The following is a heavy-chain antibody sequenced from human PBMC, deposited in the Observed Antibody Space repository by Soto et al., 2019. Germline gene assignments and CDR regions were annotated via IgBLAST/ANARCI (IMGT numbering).Heavy chain of an antibody. CDR1: GSTFSSYA. V-gene: IGHV3-23*01. CDR2: ISGSGDST. D-gene: IGHD3-10*01. Sequence: GGSLRLSCAASGSTFSSYAMSWVRQAPGKGLEWVSVISGSGDSTYFADSVKGRFTISRDNAKNSLYLQMNSLRAEDTAVFYCAGDLPIYGGVFDIWGQGTMVPVSS. J-gene: IGHJ3*02. CDR3: AGDLPIYGGVFDI.